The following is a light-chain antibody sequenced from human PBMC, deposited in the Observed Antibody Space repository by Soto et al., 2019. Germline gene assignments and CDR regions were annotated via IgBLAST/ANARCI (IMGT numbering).Light chain of an antibody. CDR1: QDISNY. CDR2: DAS. CDR3: QQYDNLPPYT. V-gene: IGKV1-33*01. J-gene: IGKJ2*01. Sequence: DIQMTQSPSSLSASVGDRVTITCQASQDISNYLNWYQQKPGKAPKLLIYDASNLETGVPSRFSGSGSGTDYTFTISSIQPEDIATYYCQQYDNLPPYTFGQGTKLEIK.